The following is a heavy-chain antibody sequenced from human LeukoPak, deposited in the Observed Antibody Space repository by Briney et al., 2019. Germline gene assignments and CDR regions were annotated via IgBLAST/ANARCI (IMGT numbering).Heavy chain of an antibody. CDR2: IWYDGSNK. CDR3: ARDYYDSSGYHDAFDI. D-gene: IGHD3-22*01. Sequence: GGSLRLSCAASGFTFSSYGMHWVRQAPGKGLEWVAVIWYDGSNKYYADSVKGRFTISRDNSKNTLHLQMNSMRAEDTAVYYCARDYYDSSGYHDAFDIWGQGTMVTVSS. V-gene: IGHV3-33*01. J-gene: IGHJ3*02. CDR1: GFTFSSYG.